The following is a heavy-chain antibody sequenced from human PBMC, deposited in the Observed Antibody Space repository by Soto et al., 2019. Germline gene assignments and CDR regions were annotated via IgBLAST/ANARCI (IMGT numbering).Heavy chain of an antibody. D-gene: IGHD3-22*01. V-gene: IGHV1-58*01. J-gene: IGHJ4*02. Sequence: SVKVSCKASGFTFTSSSVQWVRQARGQRLEWIGWITVGTGNTNYAQKFQERVTITRDMSTSTAYMELNNLRSEDTAVYYCAVGDSSGYYGGWGQGTQVTVSS. CDR2: ITVGTGNT. CDR1: GFTFTSSS. CDR3: AVGDSSGYYGG.